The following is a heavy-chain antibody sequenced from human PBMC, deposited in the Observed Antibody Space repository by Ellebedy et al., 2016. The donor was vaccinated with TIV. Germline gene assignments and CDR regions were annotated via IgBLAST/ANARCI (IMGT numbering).Heavy chain of an antibody. CDR2: TYLTAMWYS. V-gene: IGHV6-1*01. J-gene: IGHJ4*03. CDR3: ARDGLSFGDY. CDR1: GDNVYSNSAT. Sequence: SQTLSLTCAISGDNVYSNSATWNWIRQSPSRGLEWLGRTYLTAMWYSEYAAPVKGRISIKADSSKNQFSLHLSAVTPEDTAVYYCARDGLSFGDYWGQGTTVTVSS. D-gene: IGHD3-3*01.